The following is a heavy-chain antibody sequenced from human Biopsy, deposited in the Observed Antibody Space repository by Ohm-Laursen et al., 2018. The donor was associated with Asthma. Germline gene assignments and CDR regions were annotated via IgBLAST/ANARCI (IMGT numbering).Heavy chain of an antibody. J-gene: IGHJ4*02. V-gene: IGHV3-30*18. CDR3: AKRRGYSDLTDFDH. D-gene: IGHD3-3*01. CDR2: VSYDGGVV. CDR1: GFVFRSHA. Sequence: SLRLSCAAPGFVFRSHAMHWVRQVPGKGLEWVAVVSYDGGVVHYADSMKGRFTISRDNAKSTLYLQMNRLRTDDTAVCFCAKRRGYSDLTDFDHWGQGTLVTVSS.